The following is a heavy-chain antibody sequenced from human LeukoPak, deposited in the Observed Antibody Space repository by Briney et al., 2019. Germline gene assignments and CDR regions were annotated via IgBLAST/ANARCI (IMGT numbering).Heavy chain of an antibody. CDR2: INHSGST. V-gene: IGHV4-34*01. Sequence: SETLSLTCAVYGGSFSGYYWSWIRQPPGKGLEWIGEINHSGSTNYNPSLKSRVTISVDTSKNQFSLKLSSVTAADTAVYYCARGGITIFGVVNNWFDPWGQGTLVTVSS. CDR3: ARGGITIFGVVNNWFDP. J-gene: IGHJ5*02. CDR1: GGSFSGYY. D-gene: IGHD3-3*01.